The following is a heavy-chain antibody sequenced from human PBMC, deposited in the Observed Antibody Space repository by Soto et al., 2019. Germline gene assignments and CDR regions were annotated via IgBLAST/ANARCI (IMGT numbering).Heavy chain of an antibody. V-gene: IGHV4-34*01. CDR3: ARGGYCSGGSCYSQFDYYYMDV. Sequence: PSETLSLTCAVYGGSFSGYYWSWIRQPPGKGLEWIGEINHSGSTNYNPSLKSRVTISVDTSKNQFSLKLSSVTAADTAVYYCARGGYCSGGSCYSQFDYYYMDVWGKGTTVTVSS. D-gene: IGHD2-15*01. CDR2: INHSGST. J-gene: IGHJ6*03. CDR1: GGSFSGYY.